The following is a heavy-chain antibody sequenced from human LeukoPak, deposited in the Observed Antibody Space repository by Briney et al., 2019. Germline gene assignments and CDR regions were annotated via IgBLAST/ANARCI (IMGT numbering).Heavy chain of an antibody. Sequence: PSETLSLTCSVSDGSINSYYWNWIRRPPGKGLEWIGYIYYNGNTNYSPSLKSRVTMSVDTSKNQFSLKLSSVTAADTAVYYCAREGGTTYYYGSGSYYANWFDPWGQGTLVTVSS. D-gene: IGHD3-10*01. J-gene: IGHJ5*02. CDR1: DGSINSYY. CDR3: AREGGTTYYYGSGSYYANWFDP. V-gene: IGHV4-59*12. CDR2: IYYNGNT.